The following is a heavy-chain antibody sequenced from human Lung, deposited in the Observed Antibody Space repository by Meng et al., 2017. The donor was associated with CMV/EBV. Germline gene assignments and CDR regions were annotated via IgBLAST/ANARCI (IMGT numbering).Heavy chain of an antibody. J-gene: IGHJ5*02. V-gene: IGHV4-34*01. CDR2: INHSGST. Sequence: SXTXSLXCAVYGGSFSGYYWSWIRQPPGKGLEWIGEINHSGSTNYNPSLKSRVTISVDTSKNQFSLKLSSVTAADTAVYYCARASRYCSSTSCYRRGWFDPWXQGNXVTVSS. CDR1: GGSFSGYY. CDR3: ARASRYCSSTSCYRRGWFDP. D-gene: IGHD2-2*02.